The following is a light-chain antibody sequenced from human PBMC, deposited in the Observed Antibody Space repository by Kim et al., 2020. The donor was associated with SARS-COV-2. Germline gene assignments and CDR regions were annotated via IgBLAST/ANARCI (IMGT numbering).Light chain of an antibody. CDR3: QVWDSTNDVV. Sequence: SYELTQPPSVSVAPGKTARITCGGNNIGTKGVHWYQQKPGQAPVLVIYYDNDRPSGIPERFSGSNSGNTATLTISRVEAGDEADYYCQVWDSTNDVVFGGGTKLTVL. V-gene: IGLV3-21*04. CDR1: NIGTKG. CDR2: YDN. J-gene: IGLJ2*01.